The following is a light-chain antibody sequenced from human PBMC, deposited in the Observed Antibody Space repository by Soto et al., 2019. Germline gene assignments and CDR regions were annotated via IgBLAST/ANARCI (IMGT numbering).Light chain of an antibody. CDR3: TKYNNWSYT. Sequence: EIVMTQSPATLSVSPGERATLSCRASQSVSSNLAWYQQKPGQAPRLLIYGASTRSTGIPSRFSGSGSATEFTLTIRSLQFGDFAVYYCTKYNNWSYTFGQGNKLKIK. CDR2: GAS. V-gene: IGKV3-15*01. J-gene: IGKJ2*01. CDR1: QSVSSN.